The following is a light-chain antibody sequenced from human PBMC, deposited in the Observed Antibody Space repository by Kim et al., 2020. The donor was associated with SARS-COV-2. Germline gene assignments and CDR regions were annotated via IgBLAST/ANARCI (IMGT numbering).Light chain of an antibody. J-gene: IGLJ2*01. Sequence: LTQPHSVSESPGKTVTISCTRSSGSIGNNYVQWYQQRPGGVPTTVIYENDQRPSGVPDRFSGSIYSSSNSASLTISGLKTEDESDCYGQSYNRSIVVFGGGTQLTVL. CDR3: QSYNRSIVV. CDR2: END. CDR1: SGSIGNNY. V-gene: IGLV6-57*03.